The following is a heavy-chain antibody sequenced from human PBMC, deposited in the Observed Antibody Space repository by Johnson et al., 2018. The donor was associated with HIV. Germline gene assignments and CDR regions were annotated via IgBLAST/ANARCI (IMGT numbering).Heavy chain of an antibody. CDR2: INWNGGST. CDR1: GFTFVDYG. V-gene: IGHV3-20*04. J-gene: IGHJ3*02. CDR3: ASGDELGDDAFDI. D-gene: IGHD7-27*01. Sequence: VQLVESVGAVVRPGGSLRLSCAASGFTFVDYGMSWVRQAPGKGMEWVSGINWNGGSTGYADSVKGRFTISRDNAKNSLYLQMNSLRAEDTALYYCASGDELGDDAFDIWGQGTMVTVSS.